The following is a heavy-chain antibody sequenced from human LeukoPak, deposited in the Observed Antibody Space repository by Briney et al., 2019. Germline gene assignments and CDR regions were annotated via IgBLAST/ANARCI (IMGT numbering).Heavy chain of an antibody. Sequence: ASVKVSCTASGSTFTGYYMHWVRQAPGQGLEWMGWINPNSGGTNYAQEFQGRVTMNRDTSISTAYMELSRLRSDDTALYYCAREDYGDYTVYFQHWGQGTLVTVSS. CDR1: GSTFTGYY. D-gene: IGHD4-17*01. CDR3: AREDYGDYTVYFQH. CDR2: INPNSGGT. J-gene: IGHJ1*01. V-gene: IGHV1-2*02.